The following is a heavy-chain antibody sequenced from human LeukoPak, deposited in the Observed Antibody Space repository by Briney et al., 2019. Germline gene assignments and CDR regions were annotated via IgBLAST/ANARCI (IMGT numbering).Heavy chain of an antibody. V-gene: IGHV3-23*01. CDR3: AKDPPSSGWSDDAFDI. Sequence: GGSLRLSCAASGFTCSTYAMSWVRQAPGKGLEWVSAISGSGGSTYYADSVKGRFTISRDNSKNTLYLQMNSLRAEDTAVYYCAKDPPSSGWSDDAFDIWGQGTMVTVSS. CDR2: ISGSGGST. J-gene: IGHJ3*02. CDR1: GFTCSTYA. D-gene: IGHD6-19*01.